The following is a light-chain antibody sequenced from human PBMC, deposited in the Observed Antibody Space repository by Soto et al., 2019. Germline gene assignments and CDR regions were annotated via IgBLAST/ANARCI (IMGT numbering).Light chain of an antibody. CDR3: QQYNDWPLT. Sequence: EIVMTQSPVPLSVSPGARVTLSCRASQSVSSNLAWYQQKPGQAPSLLIYGAFTRATGIPARFRGTGSGTEFTLTISSLQSEDFALYYCQQYNDWPLTFGQGTKVDIK. CDR1: QSVSSN. V-gene: IGKV3-15*01. J-gene: IGKJ1*01. CDR2: GAF.